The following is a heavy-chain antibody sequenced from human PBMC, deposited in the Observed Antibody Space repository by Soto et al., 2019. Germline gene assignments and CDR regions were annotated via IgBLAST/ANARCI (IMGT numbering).Heavy chain of an antibody. D-gene: IGHD4-17*01. Sequence: QVQLVESGGGEVQPGRSLTISCAASGFTFSTYGMHWVRQTPGTGLEWVAVISYDGTNKFYSDSVKGRFTISRDNFKKTLTLQMNSLRADDTAVYSCAKDLQSYGDYDYYCYGMDVWGLGTRVTVSS. CDR2: ISYDGTNK. V-gene: IGHV3-30*18. CDR3: AKDLQSYGDYDYYCYGMDV. CDR1: GFTFSTYG. J-gene: IGHJ6*02.